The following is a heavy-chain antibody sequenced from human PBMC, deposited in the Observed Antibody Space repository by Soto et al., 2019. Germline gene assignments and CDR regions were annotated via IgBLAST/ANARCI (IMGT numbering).Heavy chain of an antibody. CDR2: AHYSGST. CDR1: GGSISSGNYF. CDR3: ATNGMPGPNWFDP. J-gene: IGHJ5*02. Sequence: QLQLRESGPGLVKPSETLSLICTVSGGSISSGNYFWAWIRQPPGKGLEWIGSAHYSGSTHYNPSLKSRVTISVDTSKNQVSLKLRSVTGADTAVYYCATNGMPGPNWFDPWGLGTRVTVSS. D-gene: IGHD1-1*01. V-gene: IGHV4-39*01.